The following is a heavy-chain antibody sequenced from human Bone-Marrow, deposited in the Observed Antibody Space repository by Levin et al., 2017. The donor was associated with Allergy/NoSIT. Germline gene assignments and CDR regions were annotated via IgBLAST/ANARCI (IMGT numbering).Heavy chain of an antibody. V-gene: IGHV3-74*01. CDR2: INSDGSST. Sequence: GGSLRLSCAASGFTFSSYWMHWVRQAPGKGLVWVSRINSDGSSTSYADSVKGRFTISRDNAKNTLYLQMNSLRAEDTAVYYCARGAYYDILTGYYVSGWFDPWGQGTLVTVSS. CDR3: ARGAYYDILTGYYVSGWFDP. CDR1: GFTFSSYW. D-gene: IGHD3-9*01. J-gene: IGHJ5*02.